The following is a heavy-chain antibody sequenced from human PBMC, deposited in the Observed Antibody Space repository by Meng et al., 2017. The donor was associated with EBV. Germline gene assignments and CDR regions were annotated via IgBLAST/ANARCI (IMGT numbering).Heavy chain of an antibody. D-gene: IGHD4-11*01. J-gene: IGHJ5*02. V-gene: IGHV4-61*01. Sequence: QVQLQESGPGLVKPSEPLSCTCTASGGSVNNESYYWGWIRQPPGKGLEYIGYIYYTGSTNYNSSLKSRVTISLDKSKNQFSLKLTSLTAADTAIYYCARGDYTNYPRWFDPWGQGTLVTVSS. CDR2: IYYTGST. CDR3: ARGDYTNYPRWFDP. CDR1: GGSVNNESYY.